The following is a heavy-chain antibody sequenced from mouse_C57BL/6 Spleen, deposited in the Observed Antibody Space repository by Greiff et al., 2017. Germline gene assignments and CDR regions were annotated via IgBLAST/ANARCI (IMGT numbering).Heavy chain of an antibody. Sequence: EVQLQESEGGLVQPGSSMKLSCTASGFTFSDYYMAWVRQVPEKGLEWVANINYDGSSTYYLDSLKSRFIISRDNAKNILYLQMSSLKSEDTATYYCARDDRDYAMDYWGQGTSVTVSS. CDR2: INYDGSST. V-gene: IGHV5-16*01. CDR3: ARDDRDYAMDY. CDR1: GFTFSDYY. J-gene: IGHJ4*01.